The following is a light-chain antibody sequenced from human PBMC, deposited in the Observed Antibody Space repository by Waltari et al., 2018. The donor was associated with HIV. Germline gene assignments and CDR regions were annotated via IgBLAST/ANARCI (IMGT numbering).Light chain of an antibody. CDR3: SSFTSRTTWV. CDR1: SSDVGGSKY. J-gene: IGLJ3*02. Sequence: QSALTQPASVSGSPGQWITISCTGSSSDVGGSKYVSWYQQHPGKAPKLIIYEVSNRPLGVSNRFSGSKSGNTASLTISGLQAEDEADYYCSSFTSRTTWVFGGGTKLTVL. CDR2: EVS. V-gene: IGLV2-14*01.